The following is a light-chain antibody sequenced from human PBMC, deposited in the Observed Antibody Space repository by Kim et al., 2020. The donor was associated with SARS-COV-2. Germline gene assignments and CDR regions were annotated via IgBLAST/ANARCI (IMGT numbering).Light chain of an antibody. V-gene: IGLV1-51*01. Sequence: QSVLTQPPSVSAAPGQKVTISCSGSSSNIGNNYVSWYQQLPGTAPTLLIYDNNKRPSGIPDRFSGSKSGTSATLCITGLQTGDEADYYCGTWDSSLSAVVFGTGTKVTVL. CDR2: DNN. CDR1: SSNIGNNY. CDR3: GTWDSSLSAVV. J-gene: IGLJ1*01.